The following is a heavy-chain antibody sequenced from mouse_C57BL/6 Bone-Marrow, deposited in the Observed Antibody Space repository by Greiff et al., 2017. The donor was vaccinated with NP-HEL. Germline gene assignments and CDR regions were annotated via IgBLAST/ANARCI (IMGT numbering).Heavy chain of an antibody. V-gene: IGHV1-69*01. CDR1: GYTFTSYW. J-gene: IGHJ1*03. CDR3: ARELGRRYFDV. D-gene: IGHD4-1*01. CDR2: IDPSDSYT. Sequence: QVQLKQPGAELVMPGASVKLSCKASGYTFTSYWMHWVKQRPGQGLEWIGEIDPSDSYTNYNQKFKGKSTLTVDKSSSTAYMQLSSLTSEDSAVYYCARELGRRYFDVWGTGTTVTVSS.